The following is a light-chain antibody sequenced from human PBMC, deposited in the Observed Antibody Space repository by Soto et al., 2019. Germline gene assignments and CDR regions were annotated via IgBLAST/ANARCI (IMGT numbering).Light chain of an antibody. Sequence: QSVLTQPPSVSAAPGQRVTISCSGSSSNIGDNSVSWYQQLPGTTPKLVIYDNNKRLSGIPDRISASKSGTSASLVITGLQTGDEADYYCEARDAGLSSVVFGGGTKLTVL. CDR1: SSNIGDNS. V-gene: IGLV1-51*01. CDR2: DNN. J-gene: IGLJ2*01. CDR3: EARDAGLSSVV.